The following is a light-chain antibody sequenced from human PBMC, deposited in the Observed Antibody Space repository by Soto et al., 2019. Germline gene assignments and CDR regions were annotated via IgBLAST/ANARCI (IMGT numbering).Light chain of an antibody. CDR1: QSVINNY. J-gene: IGKJ1*01. CDR2: GAS. V-gene: IGKV3-20*01. CDR3: QQYAASPLT. Sequence: VLTQSPGTLSLSPRERATLSCRASQSVINNYLAWYQHKPGQAPRLLIYGASNRAPAIPDRFSGSGSGPDFTLTISRLEPEDFAVYYCQQYAASPLTFGQGTLVEVK.